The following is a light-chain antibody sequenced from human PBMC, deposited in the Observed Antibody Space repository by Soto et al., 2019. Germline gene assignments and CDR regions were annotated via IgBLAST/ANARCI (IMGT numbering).Light chain of an antibody. V-gene: IGLV2-23*01. J-gene: IGLJ1*01. Sequence: QSVLAQPASLSGSPGQSITISCTGTSSDVGSYNLVSWYQQHPGKAPKLMIYEDSKRPSGVSNRFSGSKSGNTASLTISGLQTEDEADYYCCSYADSSTYVFGTGTKVTVL. CDR2: EDS. CDR1: SSDVGSYNL. CDR3: CSYADSSTYV.